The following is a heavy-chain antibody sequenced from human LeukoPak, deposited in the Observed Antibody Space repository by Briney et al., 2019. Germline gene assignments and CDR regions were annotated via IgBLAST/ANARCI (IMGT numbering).Heavy chain of an antibody. V-gene: IGHV4-39*01. J-gene: IGHJ4*02. CDR2: IYYTGNT. CDR1: GGSINSSSYY. Sequence: SETLSLTCTVSGGSINSSSYYWGWIRQPPGKGLEWIGTIYYTGNTYYNPSLKSRVTISVDTSKNQSSLNLRTVTAADTAVYYCVRLRIAAGDIFDYWGQGTLVTVSS. CDR3: VRLRIAAGDIFDY. D-gene: IGHD6-13*01.